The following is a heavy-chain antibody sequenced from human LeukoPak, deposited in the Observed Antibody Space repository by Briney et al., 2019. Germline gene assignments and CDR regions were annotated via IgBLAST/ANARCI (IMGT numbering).Heavy chain of an antibody. D-gene: IGHD1-26*01. CDR1: GFTFSSHW. Sequence: PGGSLRLSCAASGFTFSSHWMHWVRQAPGKGLVWVSRINSDGSSTSYAGSVKGRFTISRDNAKNTLYLQMNSLRAEDTAVYYCARYSGSYYYFDYWGQGTLVTVSS. CDR3: ARYSGSYYYFDY. CDR2: INSDGSST. J-gene: IGHJ4*02. V-gene: IGHV3-74*01.